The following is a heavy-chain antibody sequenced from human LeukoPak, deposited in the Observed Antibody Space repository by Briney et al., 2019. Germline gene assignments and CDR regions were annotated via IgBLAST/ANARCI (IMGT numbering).Heavy chain of an antibody. CDR1: GFTFSSYA. CDR2: ISYDGSNK. CDR3: ARGGALLWFGELLEGFDY. D-gene: IGHD3-10*01. J-gene: IGHJ4*02. V-gene: IGHV3-30*01. Sequence: GGSLRLSCAASGFTFSSYAMHWVRQAPGKGLEWVAVISYDGSNKYYADSVKGRFTISRDSSKNTLYLQMNSLSAEDTAVYYCARGGALLWFGELLEGFDYWGQGTLVTVSS.